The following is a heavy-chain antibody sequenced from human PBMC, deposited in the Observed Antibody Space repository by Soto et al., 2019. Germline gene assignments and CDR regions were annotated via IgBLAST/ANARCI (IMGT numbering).Heavy chain of an antibody. CDR3: ARGDSTDCSNGVCSFFYNHDMDV. CDR1: VYSFTDYH. CDR2: INPKSGGT. V-gene: IGHV1-2*04. D-gene: IGHD2-8*01. Sequence: SVKVSCKASVYSFTDYHIHWVRQAPGQGLEWLGRINPKSGGTSTAQKFQGWVTMTTDTSISTASMELTRLTSDDTAIYYCARGDSTDCSNGVCSFFYNHDMDVWGQGTTVTV. J-gene: IGHJ6*02.